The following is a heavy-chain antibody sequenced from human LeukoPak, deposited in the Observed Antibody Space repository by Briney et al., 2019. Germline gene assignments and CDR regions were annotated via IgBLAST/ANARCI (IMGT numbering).Heavy chain of an antibody. CDR1: GFTFSSYS. CDR2: ISSSRSYI. CDR3: ARVDSGYVDY. Sequence: GGSLRLSCAASGFTFSSYSMNWVRQAPGKGLEWVSSISSSRSYIYYADSVKGRFTISRDNAKNSLYLQMNSLRAEDTAVYYCARVDSGYVDYWGQGTLVTVSS. J-gene: IGHJ4*02. V-gene: IGHV3-21*01. D-gene: IGHD1-26*01.